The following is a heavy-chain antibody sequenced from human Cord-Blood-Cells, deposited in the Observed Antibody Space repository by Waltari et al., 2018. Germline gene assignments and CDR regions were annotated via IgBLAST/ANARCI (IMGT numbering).Heavy chain of an antibody. Sequence: QVQLQQWGAGLLKPSETLSLTCAVYGGSFSGYYWSWIRQPPGKGLEWIGEINHSGSTNYNPPLKSRVTISVDTSKNQFSLKLSSVTAADTAVYYCAGGRWDIVVVVAALWYFDLWGRGTLVTVSS. V-gene: IGHV4-34*01. CDR3: AGGRWDIVVVVAALWYFDL. J-gene: IGHJ2*01. CDR1: GGSFSGYY. D-gene: IGHD2-15*01. CDR2: INHSGST.